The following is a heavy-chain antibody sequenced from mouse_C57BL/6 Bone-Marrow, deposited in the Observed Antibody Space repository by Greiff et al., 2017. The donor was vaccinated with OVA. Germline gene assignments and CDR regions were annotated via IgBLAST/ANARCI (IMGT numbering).Heavy chain of an antibody. Sequence: VQLQQSGAELMKPGASVKLSCKATGYTFTGYWIEWVKQRPGHGLEWIGEILPGSGSTNHNEKFKGKPTFTADTSSNTAYMQLSSLTTEDSAIYYCAREATVGGGYFDVWGTGTTVTVSS. V-gene: IGHV1-9*01. CDR3: AREATVGGGYFDV. D-gene: IGHD1-1*01. J-gene: IGHJ1*03. CDR2: ILPGSGST. CDR1: GYTFTGYW.